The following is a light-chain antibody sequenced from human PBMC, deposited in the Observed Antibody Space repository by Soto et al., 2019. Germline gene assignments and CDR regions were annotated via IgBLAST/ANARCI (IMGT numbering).Light chain of an antibody. CDR2: AAS. V-gene: IGKV1-39*01. CDR3: QQSSGTPLT. CDR1: QNIGRS. J-gene: IGKJ4*01. Sequence: DIQMTQSPSSLSASIGDRVSITCRASQNIGRSLNWYQQKPGKAPNLLIYAASSLQSGVPPRFSGSGSGIDFTLTISSLQPEDFATYYCQQSSGTPLTFGGGTKVDIK.